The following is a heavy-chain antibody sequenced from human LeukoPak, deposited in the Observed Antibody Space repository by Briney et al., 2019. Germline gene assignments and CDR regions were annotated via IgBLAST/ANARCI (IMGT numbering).Heavy chain of an antibody. V-gene: IGHV4-61*02. D-gene: IGHD6-13*01. CDR1: GGSISSGSYY. Sequence: SETLSLTCTVSGGSISSGSYYWRWIRQPAGKGLEWIGRIYTSGSTNYNPSLKSRVTISVDTSKNQFSLKLSSVTAADTAVYYCARLSSSFSAFLRYWGQGTLVTVSS. J-gene: IGHJ4*02. CDR2: IYTSGST. CDR3: ARLSSSFSAFLRY.